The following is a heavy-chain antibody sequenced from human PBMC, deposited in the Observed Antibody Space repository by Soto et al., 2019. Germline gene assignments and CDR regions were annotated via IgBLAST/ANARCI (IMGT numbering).Heavy chain of an antibody. Sequence: DSVKGRFTISRDNSKKTLYLQMNSLRAEDTAVYYCAKDLAGEYPYGHDGYDALSDDPWGQGTLVTVSS. D-gene: IGHD5-18*01. V-gene: IGHV3-23*01. J-gene: IGHJ5*02. CDR3: AKDLAGEYPYGHDGYDALSDDP.